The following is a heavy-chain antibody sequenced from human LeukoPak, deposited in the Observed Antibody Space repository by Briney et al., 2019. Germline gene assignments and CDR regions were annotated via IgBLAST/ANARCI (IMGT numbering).Heavy chain of an antibody. J-gene: IGHJ5*02. D-gene: IGHD6-13*01. CDR3: ARVRVLSSSWYDRYNWFDP. Sequence: SETLSLTCAVYGGSFSGYYWSWIRQPPGKGLEWIGEINHSGSTNYNPSLKSRVTILVDTSKNQFSLKLSSVTAADTAVYYCARVRVLSSSWYDRYNWFDPWGQGTLVTVSS. CDR1: GGSFSGYY. CDR2: INHSGST. V-gene: IGHV4-34*01.